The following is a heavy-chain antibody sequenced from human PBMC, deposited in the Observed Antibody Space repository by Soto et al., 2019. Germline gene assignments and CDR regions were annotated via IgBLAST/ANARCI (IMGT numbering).Heavy chain of an antibody. CDR2: ILNDGSNE. V-gene: IGHV3-33*01. CDR3: ARDQTDSGGYSDY. J-gene: IGHJ4*02. D-gene: IGHD3-22*01. CDR1: GFNFSSYG. Sequence: HPXGSLRLSCEASGFNFSSYGIHWVRQAPGKGLEWVAIILNDGSNEYYADSVKGRFTISRDNSKNTVYLQVSKLRAEDTAVYFCARDQTDSGGYSDYWGQGTLVTVSS.